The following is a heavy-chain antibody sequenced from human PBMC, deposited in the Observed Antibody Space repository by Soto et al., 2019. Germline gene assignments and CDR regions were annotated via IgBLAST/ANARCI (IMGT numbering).Heavy chain of an antibody. J-gene: IGHJ6*02. D-gene: IGHD3-10*02. V-gene: IGHV3-30-3*01. CDR2: ISYDGSNK. CDR3: ARDHVHYYGMDV. CDR1: GFTFSSYA. Sequence: PGGSLRLSCAASGFTFSSYAMHWVRQAPGKGLEWVAVISYDGSNKYYADSVKGRFTISRDNSKNTLHLQMNSLRAEDTAVYYCARDHVHYYGMDVWGQGTTVTVSS.